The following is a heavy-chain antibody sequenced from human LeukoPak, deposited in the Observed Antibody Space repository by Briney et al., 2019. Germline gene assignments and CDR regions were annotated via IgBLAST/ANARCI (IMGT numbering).Heavy chain of an antibody. J-gene: IGHJ4*02. Sequence: SETLSLTCTVSGGSISSSSYYWGWIRQPPGKGLEWIGSIYYSGSTYYNPSLKSRGTISVDTSKNQFSLKLSSVTAADTAVYYCARMGDSSGYYYGTLDYWGQGTLVTVSS. V-gene: IGHV4-39*01. CDR2: IYYSGST. CDR3: ARMGDSSGYYYGTLDY. D-gene: IGHD3-22*01. CDR1: GGSISSSSYY.